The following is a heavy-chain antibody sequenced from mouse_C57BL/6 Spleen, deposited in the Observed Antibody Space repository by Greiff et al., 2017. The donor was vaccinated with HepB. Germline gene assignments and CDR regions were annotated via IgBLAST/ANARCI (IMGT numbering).Heavy chain of an antibody. Sequence: EVKLMESGPSLVRPSQTLSLTCTVTGFSINSDCYWIWIRQFPGNKLEYIGYTFHSGITYYNPSLESRTYITRDTSKNQFSLKLSSVTTEDTATYYCASSYGTYWYFDVGGTGTTVTVSS. V-gene: IGHV3-3*01. J-gene: IGHJ1*03. CDR3: ASSYGTYWYFDV. CDR2: TFHSGIT. CDR1: GFSINSDCY. D-gene: IGHD2-1*01.